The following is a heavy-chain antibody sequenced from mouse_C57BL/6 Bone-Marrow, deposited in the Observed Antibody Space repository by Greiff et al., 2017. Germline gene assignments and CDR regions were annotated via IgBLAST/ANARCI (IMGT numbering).Heavy chain of an antibody. Sequence: EVQLQQSGAELVRPGASVKLSCTASGFNIKDDYMHWVKQRPEQGLEWIGWIDPENGDTEYASKFQGKATITADTSSNTAYLQLSSLTSEDTAVYYCTTYDYDGGYAMDYWGQGTSGTVSS. J-gene: IGHJ4*01. CDR2: IDPENGDT. CDR3: TTYDYDGGYAMDY. V-gene: IGHV14-4*01. CDR1: GFNIKDDY. D-gene: IGHD2-4*01.